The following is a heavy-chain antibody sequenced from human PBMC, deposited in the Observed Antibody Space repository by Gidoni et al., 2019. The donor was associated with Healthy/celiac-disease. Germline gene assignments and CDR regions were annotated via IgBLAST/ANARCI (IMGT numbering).Heavy chain of an antibody. D-gene: IGHD3-3*01. CDR1: GFTFSSYS. CDR2: ISSSSSYI. CDR3: ARALEGRITIFGVVTPFDY. J-gene: IGHJ4*02. V-gene: IGHV3-21*01. Sequence: EVQLVESVGGLVKPGGSLRLSCAASGFTFSSYSMNWVRQAPGQGREWVSSISSSSSYIYYADSVKGRFTISRDNAKNSLDLQMNSLRAEDTAVYYCARALEGRITIFGVVTPFDYWGQGTLVTVSS.